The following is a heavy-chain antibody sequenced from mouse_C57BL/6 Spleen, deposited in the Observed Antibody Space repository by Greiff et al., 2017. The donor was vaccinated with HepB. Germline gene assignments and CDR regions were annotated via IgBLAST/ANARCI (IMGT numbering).Heavy chain of an antibody. CDR2: ISYDGSN. D-gene: IGHD2-5*01. Sequence: ESGPGLVKPSQSLSLTCSVTGYSITSGYYWNWIRQFPGNKQEWMGYISYDGSNNYNPSLKNRISITRDTSKNQFFLKLNSVTTEDTATYYCARDSNFWFAYWGQGTLVTVSA. V-gene: IGHV3-6*01. CDR1: GYSITSGYY. CDR3: ARDSNFWFAY. J-gene: IGHJ3*01.